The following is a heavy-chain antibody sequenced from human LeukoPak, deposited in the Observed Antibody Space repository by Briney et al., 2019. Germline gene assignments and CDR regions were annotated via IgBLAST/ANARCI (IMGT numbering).Heavy chain of an antibody. V-gene: IGHV4-59*08. Sequence: SETLSLTCTVCGDSISSYYWSWLRQPPGKGLEYIGCFHDTGSTKYSFCLRRRVTLSVDQPKDQLSLRQRSVTAADPAVFYCTRLRRGSSGYPEYFEHWGQGTLVTDSS. CDR2: FHDTGST. CDR3: TRLRRGSSGYPEYFEH. D-gene: IGHD3-22*01. CDR1: GDSISSYY. J-gene: IGHJ1*01.